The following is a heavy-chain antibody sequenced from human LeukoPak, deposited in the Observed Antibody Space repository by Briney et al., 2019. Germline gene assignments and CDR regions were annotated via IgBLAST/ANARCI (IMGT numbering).Heavy chain of an antibody. J-gene: IGHJ4*02. CDR1: GGSFSGYY. D-gene: IGHD2-2*02. CDR2: IHYSGST. V-gene: IGHV4-34*01. CDR3: ASKGYQLLYGAFDY. Sequence: SETLSLTCAVYGGSFSGYYWSWIRQPPGKGLEWIGYIHYSGSTYYNPSLKSRVTISVDTSKNQFSLKLSSVTAADTAVYYCASKGYQLLYGAFDYWGQGTLVTVSS.